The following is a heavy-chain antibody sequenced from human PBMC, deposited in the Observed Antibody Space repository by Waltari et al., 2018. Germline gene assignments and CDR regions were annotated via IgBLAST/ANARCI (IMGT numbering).Heavy chain of an antibody. J-gene: IGHJ4*02. V-gene: IGHV3-33*01. CDR1: GLTFNTYG. CDR3: ATTSGTNWHLNY. Sequence: QVQVVESGGGVVQPGRSLRLSCGVSGLTFNTYGMHWARQAPGKGLEWVAIIWFDGVGKYYADSVKGRFTISRDNSKNSLYLQMNSLRAEDTAVYYCATTSGTNWHLNYWGQGTLVTVSS. CDR2: IWFDGVGK. D-gene: IGHD1-1*01.